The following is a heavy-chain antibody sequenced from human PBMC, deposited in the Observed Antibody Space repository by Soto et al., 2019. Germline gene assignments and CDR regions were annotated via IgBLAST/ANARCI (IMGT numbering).Heavy chain of an antibody. CDR1: GDTFIKST. J-gene: IGHJ4*02. D-gene: IGHD3-22*01. CDR3: ASLYDASSGNFDY. V-gene: IGHV1-69*08. Sequence: QVQLVPSGAEVKRPGSSVKVSCKASGDTFIKSTFSWVRQVPGQGLEWMGRFIPMLGTSNYAQKFQGRVTITADKSTSTAYMDLSSLTPEDTAVYYCASLYDASSGNFDYWGQGTLVTVSS. CDR2: FIPMLGTS.